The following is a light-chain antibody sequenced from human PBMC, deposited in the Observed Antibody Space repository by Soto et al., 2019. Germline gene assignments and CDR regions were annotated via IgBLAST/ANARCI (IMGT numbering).Light chain of an antibody. CDR3: QQRSNWPWT. J-gene: IGKJ1*01. V-gene: IGKV3D-20*02. CDR2: GAS. Sequence: MVMSQSPAILSVYPGESATLSCRASQSVNSNYLAWYQQHPGQPPRLLIYGASTRATGIPARFSGSGSGTDFTLTISSLEPEDFAVYYCQQRSNWPWTFGQGTKVDVK. CDR1: QSVNSNY.